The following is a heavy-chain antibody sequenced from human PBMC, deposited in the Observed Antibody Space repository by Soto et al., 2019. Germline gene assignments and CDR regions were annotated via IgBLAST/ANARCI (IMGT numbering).Heavy chain of an antibody. D-gene: IGHD5-12*01. V-gene: IGHV3-11*04. CDR1: GFTFSDYY. Sequence: GSLRLSCAASGFTFSDYYMSWIRQAPGKGLEWVSYISSSGSTIYYADSVKGRFTISRDNAKNSLYLQMNSLRAEDTAVYYCARDRRGYSGYVLPFDPWGQGTLVTVSS. CDR3: ARDRRGYSGYVLPFDP. CDR2: ISSSGSTI. J-gene: IGHJ5*02.